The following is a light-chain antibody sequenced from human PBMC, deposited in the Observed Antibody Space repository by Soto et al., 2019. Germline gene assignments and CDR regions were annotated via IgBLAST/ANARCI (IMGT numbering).Light chain of an antibody. CDR2: DVS. CDR1: SRDVGGYNY. V-gene: IGLV2-14*01. CDR3: TSYTSSSLYV. Sequence: SVLPKPASVSVSPGQSITISCTGTSRDVGGYNYVSWYQQHPGKAPELMIHDVSNRPSGVSNRFSGSKSGNTASLTISGLQAEDEAEYYCTSYTSSSLYVFGTGTKVTVL. J-gene: IGLJ1*01.